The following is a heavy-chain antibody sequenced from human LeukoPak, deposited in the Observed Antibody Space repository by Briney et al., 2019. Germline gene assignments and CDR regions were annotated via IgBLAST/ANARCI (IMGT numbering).Heavy chain of an antibody. Sequence: GGSLRLSCAASGFTVSSNYMSWVRQAPGKGLEWVSVIYSGGSTYYADSVKGRFTISRDNSKNTLYLQMNSLRAEDTAVYYCARDDILTGYRDYWGQGTLVTVSS. D-gene: IGHD3-9*01. J-gene: IGHJ4*02. CDR2: IYSGGST. V-gene: IGHV3-53*01. CDR1: GFTVSSNY. CDR3: ARDDILTGYRDY.